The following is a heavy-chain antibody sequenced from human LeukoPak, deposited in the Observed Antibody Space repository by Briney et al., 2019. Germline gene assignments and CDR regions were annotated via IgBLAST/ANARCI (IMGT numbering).Heavy chain of an antibody. CDR3: ARHWEGVESDAFDI. CDR2: IRKDGSEK. CDR1: GFTFEIYW. V-gene: IGHV3-7*04. D-gene: IGHD1-26*01. Sequence: PRGSLRLSCAASGFTFEIYWMSWVRQAPGKGLEWVANIRKDGSEKNYVDSVKGRFTISRDNAKNSLYLQMNSLRADDTALYYCARHWEGVESDAFDIWGQGTMVTVSS. J-gene: IGHJ3*02.